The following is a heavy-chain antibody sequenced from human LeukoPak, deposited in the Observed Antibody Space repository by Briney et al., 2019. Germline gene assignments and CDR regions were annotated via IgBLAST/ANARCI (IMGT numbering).Heavy chain of an antibody. CDR3: ARVFSSSWYLIDY. D-gene: IGHD6-13*01. CDR1: GYSFTSYW. Sequence: ESLKISCKGSGYSFTSYWIGWVRQMPGKGLEWMGIIYPGDSDTRYSPSLQGQVTISADKPISPAYLQWSSLNASATAMYYCARVFSSSWYLIDYWGQGTLVTVSS. J-gene: IGHJ4*02. CDR2: IYPGDSDT. V-gene: IGHV5-51*04.